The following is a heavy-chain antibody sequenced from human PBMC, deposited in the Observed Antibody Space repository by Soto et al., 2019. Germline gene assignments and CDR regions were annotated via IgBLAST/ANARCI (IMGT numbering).Heavy chain of an antibody. CDR1: GFYFSGSE. CDR3: AKVAPFILGSPF. Sequence: RGSLRLSCTASGFYFSGSEMNWFRQAPGKGLEWVAYITGSGGVMFHADSVKGRFSISRDNAKNSLFLEMSDLTADDTGVYYWAKVAPFILGSPFWGQGTLVTVSS. J-gene: IGHJ4*02. CDR2: ITGSGGVM. V-gene: IGHV3-48*03. D-gene: IGHD2-21*01.